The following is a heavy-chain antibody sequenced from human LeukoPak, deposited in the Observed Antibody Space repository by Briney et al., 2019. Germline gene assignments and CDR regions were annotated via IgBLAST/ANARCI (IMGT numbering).Heavy chain of an antibody. D-gene: IGHD4-23*01. CDR2: IYYSGST. CDR1: GGSISTYY. CDR3: ARDTGTVVDY. V-gene: IGHV4-59*01. Sequence: ASETLSLTCTVSGGSISTYYWSWIRQPPGKGLEWIGYIYYSGSTNYNPSLKSRVTTSVDTTKNQFSLKLSSVTAADTAVYYCARDTGTVVDYWGQGTLVTVSS. J-gene: IGHJ4*02.